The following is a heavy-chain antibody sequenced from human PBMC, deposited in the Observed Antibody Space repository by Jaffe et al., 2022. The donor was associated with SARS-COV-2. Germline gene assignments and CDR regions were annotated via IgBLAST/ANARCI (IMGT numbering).Heavy chain of an antibody. CDR1: GYTFTGYY. Sequence: QVQLVQSGAEVKKPGASVKVSCKASGYTFTGYYMHWVRQAPGQGLEWMGWINPNSGGTNYAQKFQGRVTMTRDTSISTAYMELSRLRSDDTAVYYCARDGGRDYGGNSFDYWGQGTLVTVSS. D-gene: IGHD4-17*01. CDR2: INPNSGGT. V-gene: IGHV1-2*02. CDR3: ARDGGRDYGGNSFDY. J-gene: IGHJ4*02.